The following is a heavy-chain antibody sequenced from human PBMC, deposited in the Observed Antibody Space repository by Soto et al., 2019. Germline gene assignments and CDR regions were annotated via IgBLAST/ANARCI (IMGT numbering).Heavy chain of an antibody. V-gene: IGHV1-69*01. J-gene: IGHJ6*02. CDR2: IIPIFGTA. CDR1: GGTFSSYA. D-gene: IGHD6-19*01. Sequence: QVQLVQSGAEVKKPGSSVKVSCKASGGTFSSYAISRVRQAPGQGLEWMGGIIPIFGTANYAQKFQGRVTITADESTSTAYMELSSLRSEDTAVYYCGLAVAGTNYYYYGMDVWGQGTTVTVSS. CDR3: GLAVAGTNYYYYGMDV.